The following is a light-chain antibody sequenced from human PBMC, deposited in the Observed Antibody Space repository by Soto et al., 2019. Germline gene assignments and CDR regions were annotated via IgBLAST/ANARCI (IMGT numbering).Light chain of an antibody. V-gene: IGKV3-15*01. CDR1: QSVSSR. Sequence: EIVMTQSPATLSVSPGERVTLSCRASQSVSSRLAWYQQKPGQSPRLLIYGASTRATGIPARLSGSGSGTEFTLTISSLQSEDFGVYYCHQYNKLWKFVKGTKV. CDR3: HQYNKLWK. CDR2: GAS. J-gene: IGKJ1*01.